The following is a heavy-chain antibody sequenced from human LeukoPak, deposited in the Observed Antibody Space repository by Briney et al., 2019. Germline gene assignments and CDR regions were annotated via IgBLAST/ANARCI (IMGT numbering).Heavy chain of an antibody. V-gene: IGHV3-21*01. CDR2: FSPSGAYI. CDR1: GFNVNKYS. Sequence: PGGSLRLSCAASGFNVNKYSMNWVRQAPGKGLEWVSSFSPSGAYIYYADSVKGRFTISRDNANVYLQMNSLRVEDTALYYCARDDPIIHAFDIWGQGTMVTVSS. D-gene: IGHD3-3*01. CDR3: ARDDPIIHAFDI. J-gene: IGHJ3*02.